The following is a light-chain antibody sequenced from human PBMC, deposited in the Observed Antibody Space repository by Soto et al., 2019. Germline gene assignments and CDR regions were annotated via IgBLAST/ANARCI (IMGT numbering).Light chain of an antibody. Sequence: DIQMTQSPSSLSASVRDRVTITCRASQSISTYLNWYQQKPGKAPELLIYDASSLQSRVPSRFSGSGTGTDFTLNISSMQHEDFATYYCQQSYSTPFTFGPGPKVDI. CDR2: DAS. CDR1: QSISTY. J-gene: IGKJ3*01. CDR3: QQSYSTPFT. V-gene: IGKV1-39*01.